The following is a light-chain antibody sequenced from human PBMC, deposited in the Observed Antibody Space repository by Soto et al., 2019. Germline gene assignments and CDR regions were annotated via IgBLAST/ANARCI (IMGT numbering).Light chain of an antibody. J-gene: IGKJ1*01. CDR1: QSVNSN. CDR3: QQYNNWPRT. CDR2: RAS. Sequence: EIVTTQSPATLSVSPGERATLSCRASQSVNSNLAWYQQKPGQAPRLLIYRASTGATGVPARFSGSGSGTEFTLTISSLQSEDFAVYYCQQYNNWPRTFGQGTRVEIK. V-gene: IGKV3-15*01.